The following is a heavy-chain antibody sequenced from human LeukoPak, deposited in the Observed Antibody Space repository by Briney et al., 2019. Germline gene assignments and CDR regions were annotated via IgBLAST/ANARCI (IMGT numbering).Heavy chain of an antibody. Sequence: CISSSSEVKHYADSVKGRFTISRDNDKNLLFLQMDRLRAEDTAVYFCTRDHYDFWSSYWYAFDLWGQGTKVTVSS. D-gene: IGHD3-3*01. J-gene: IGHJ3*01. CDR3: TRDHYDFWSSYWYAFDL. CDR2: ISSSSEVK. V-gene: IGHV3-11*06.